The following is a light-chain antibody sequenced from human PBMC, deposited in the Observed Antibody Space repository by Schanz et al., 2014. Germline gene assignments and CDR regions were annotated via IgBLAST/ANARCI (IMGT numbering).Light chain of an antibody. V-gene: IGLV2-14*03. J-gene: IGLJ1*01. CDR3: SSYTSGSTPYV. Sequence: QSALTQPASVSGSPGQSITISCTGTSSDVGGYNYVSWYQQHPGKAPKLMIYDVINRPSGVSNRFSGSKSGNTASLIISGLQAEDEADYYCSSYTSGSTPYVFGTGTKLTVL. CDR1: SSDVGGYNY. CDR2: DVI.